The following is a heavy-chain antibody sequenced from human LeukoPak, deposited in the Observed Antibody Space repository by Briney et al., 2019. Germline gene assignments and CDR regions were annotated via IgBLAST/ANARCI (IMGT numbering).Heavy chain of an antibody. V-gene: IGHV3-30-3*01. CDR1: GFTFSSYA. J-gene: IGHJ6*02. Sequence: GGSLRLSCAASGFTFSSYAMSWVRQAPGKGLEWVAVISYDGSNKYYADSVKGRFTISRDNSKNTLYLQMNSLRAEDTAVYYCARAEILEWLLNYYYGMDVWGQGTTVTVSS. CDR3: ARAEILEWLLNYYYGMDV. D-gene: IGHD3-3*01. CDR2: ISYDGSNK.